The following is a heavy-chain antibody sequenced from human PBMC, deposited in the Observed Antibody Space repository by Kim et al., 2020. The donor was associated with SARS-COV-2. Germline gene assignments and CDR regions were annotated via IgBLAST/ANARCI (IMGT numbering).Heavy chain of an antibody. Sequence: SETLSLTCTVSGGSISSYYWSWIRQPPGKGLEWIGYIYYSGSTNHNPSLKSRVTISVDTSKNQFSLKLSSVTAADTAVYYCARALEGYSSGWYVDYWGQG. CDR1: GGSISSYY. J-gene: IGHJ4*02. V-gene: IGHV4-59*01. CDR3: ARALEGYSSGWYVDY. D-gene: IGHD6-19*01. CDR2: IYYSGST.